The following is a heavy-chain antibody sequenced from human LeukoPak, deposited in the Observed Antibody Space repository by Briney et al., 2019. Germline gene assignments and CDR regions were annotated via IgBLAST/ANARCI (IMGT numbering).Heavy chain of an antibody. J-gene: IGHJ6*02. Sequence: GRSLRLSCAASGFTFSSYAMHWVRQAPGKGLEWVAVISYDGSNKYYADSVKGRFTISRDNSTNTLYLQMNSLRAEDTAVYYCARDFGVSDSSSWYPIYYYYYYGMDVWGQGTTVTVSS. CDR1: GFTFSSYA. CDR2: ISYDGSNK. V-gene: IGHV3-30*04. CDR3: ARDFGVSDSSSWYPIYYYYYYGMDV. D-gene: IGHD6-13*01.